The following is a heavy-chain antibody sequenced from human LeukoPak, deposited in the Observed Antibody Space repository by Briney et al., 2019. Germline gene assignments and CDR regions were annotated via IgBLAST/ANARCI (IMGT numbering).Heavy chain of an antibody. CDR3: ARAGRYCSGGSCYYIY. V-gene: IGHV1-2*06. CDR1: GYTFTGYY. Sequence: ASMKASCKASGYTFTGYYMHWVRQAPGQGLEWMGRINPNSGGTNYAQKFQGRVTMTRDTSISTAYMELSRLRSDDTAVYYCARAGRYCSGGSCYYIYWGQGTLVTVSS. D-gene: IGHD2-15*01. CDR2: INPNSGGT. J-gene: IGHJ4*02.